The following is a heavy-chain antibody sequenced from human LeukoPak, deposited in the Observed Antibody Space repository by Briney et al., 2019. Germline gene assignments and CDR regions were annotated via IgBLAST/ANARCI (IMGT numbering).Heavy chain of an antibody. CDR2: ISSGSSYI. Sequence: GGSLRLSCAASGFTLSSYEMNWVRQAPGKGLEWVSSISSGSSYIYYADSVKGRFTVSRDNAKNSLYLQMNSLRAEDTAVYYCARDPDGGNSGAHYYYGMDVWGQGTTVTVSS. V-gene: IGHV3-21*01. J-gene: IGHJ6*02. CDR1: GFTLSSYE. CDR3: ARDPDGGNSGAHYYYGMDV. D-gene: IGHD4-23*01.